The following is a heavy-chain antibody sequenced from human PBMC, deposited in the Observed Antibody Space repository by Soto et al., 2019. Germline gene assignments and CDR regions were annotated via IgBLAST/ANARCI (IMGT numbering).Heavy chain of an antibody. Sequence: QVQLVQSGAEVKKPGSSVKVSCRASGGTLNKHAITWVRRAPGQGLEWLGGIIPVFGIPNYPQKFQGRVTITADDSTNTSHMELIGLTSDDTAVYYCARGGTSGWLKGAYDVWGQGTMVTVSS. CDR2: IIPVFGIP. J-gene: IGHJ3*01. V-gene: IGHV1-69*01. D-gene: IGHD6-19*01. CDR3: ARGGTSGWLKGAYDV. CDR1: GGTLNKHA.